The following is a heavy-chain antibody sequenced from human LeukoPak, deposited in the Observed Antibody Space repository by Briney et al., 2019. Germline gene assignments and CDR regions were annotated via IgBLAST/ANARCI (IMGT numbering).Heavy chain of an antibody. J-gene: IGHJ4*02. CDR1: GYTVTGYY. D-gene: IGHD6-19*01. Sequence: ASVNVSCKASGYTVTGYYMHWVRQAPGQGLEWMGWINPNSGGTNYAQKFQGRVTMTRDTSISTAYMELSRLRSDDTAVYYCASHFIAVAGTRPDYWGQGTLVTVSS. CDR3: ASHFIAVAGTRPDY. V-gene: IGHV1-2*02. CDR2: INPNSGGT.